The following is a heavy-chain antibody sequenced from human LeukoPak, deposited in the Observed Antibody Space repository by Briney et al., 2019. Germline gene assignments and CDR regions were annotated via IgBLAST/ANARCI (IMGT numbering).Heavy chain of an antibody. CDR1: GFTFISYA. J-gene: IGHJ4*02. CDR2: ISGSGGST. Sequence: GGSLRVSCAASGFTFISYAMSWVRQARGKGLEWVSAISGSGGSTYYADSVKGRFTISRDNSKNTLYLQMNSLRAEDTAVYYCAKDLTPGGDRIDYWGQGTLVTVSS. V-gene: IGHV3-23*01. D-gene: IGHD2-21*02. CDR3: AKDLTPGGDRIDY.